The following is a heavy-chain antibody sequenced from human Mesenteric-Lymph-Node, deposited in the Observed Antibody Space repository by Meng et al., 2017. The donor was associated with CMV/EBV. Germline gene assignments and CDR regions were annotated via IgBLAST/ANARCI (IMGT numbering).Heavy chain of an antibody. Sequence: GESLKISCAASGFTFSDFYMTWIRQAPGTGLEWISYISVTGSTVYYADSVKGRFTISRDNAKNSLYLQMNSLRIEDTALYYCASLRGDRGGSWGQGTLVTVSS. CDR2: ISVTGSTV. V-gene: IGHV3-11*01. D-gene: IGHD2-21*02. CDR1: GFTFSDFY. CDR3: ASLRGDRGGS. J-gene: IGHJ5*02.